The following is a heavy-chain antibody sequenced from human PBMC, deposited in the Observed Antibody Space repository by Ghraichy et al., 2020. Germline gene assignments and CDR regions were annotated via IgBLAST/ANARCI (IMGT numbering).Heavy chain of an antibody. D-gene: IGHD6-6*01. V-gene: IGHV4-34*01. CDR2: INHSGST. CDR1: GGSFSGYY. Sequence: SQTLSLTCAVYGGSFSGYYWSWIRQPPGKGLEWIGEINHSGSTNYNPSLKSRVTISVDTSKNQFSLKLSSVTAADTAVYYCARSRYSSSPQVGSARFFDYWGQGTLVTVSS. CDR3: ARSRYSSSPQVGSARFFDY. J-gene: IGHJ4*02.